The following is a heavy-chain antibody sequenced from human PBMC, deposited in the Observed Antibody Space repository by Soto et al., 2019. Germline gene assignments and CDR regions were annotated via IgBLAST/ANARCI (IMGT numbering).Heavy chain of an antibody. V-gene: IGHV4-30-2*03. CDR3: ARRGSSSWYGY. D-gene: IGHD6-13*01. J-gene: IGHJ4*02. CDR1: GGSISSGGYS. Sequence: PSETLSLTCAVSGGSISSGGYSWSWIRQPPGKGLEWIGYFYHSRSTYYNPSLKSRVTISVDTSKNQFSLKLSSVTAADTAVYYCARRGSSSWYGYWGQGTLVTVSS. CDR2: FYHSRST.